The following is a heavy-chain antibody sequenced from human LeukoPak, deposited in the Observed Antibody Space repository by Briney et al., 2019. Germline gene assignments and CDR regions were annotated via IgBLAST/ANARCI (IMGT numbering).Heavy chain of an antibody. CDR2: FDPEDGET. J-gene: IGHJ4*02. V-gene: IGHV1-24*01. CDR3: AADITMIRNRDY. Sequence: ASVKVSCKVSGYTLTELSMHWVRQAPGKGLEWMGGFDPEDGETLYAQRFQGRVTMTKDTSTDTVYMELSSLKSEDTAVYYCAADITMIRNRDYWGQGTLVTVSS. CDR1: GYTLTELS. D-gene: IGHD3-22*01.